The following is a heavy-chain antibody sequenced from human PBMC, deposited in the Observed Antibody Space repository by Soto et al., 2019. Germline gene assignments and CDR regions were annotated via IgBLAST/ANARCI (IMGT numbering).Heavy chain of an antibody. J-gene: IGHJ3*02. CDR1: GGTFSSYT. Sequence: SVKVSCKASGGTFSSYTISWVRQAPGQGLEWMGRIIPILGIANYAQKFQGRVTITADKSTSTAYMELSSLRSEDTAVYYCARESIPTPNDAFDMWGEGTMVTV. CDR2: IIPILGIA. V-gene: IGHV1-69*02. D-gene: IGHD6-6*01. CDR3: ARESIPTPNDAFDM.